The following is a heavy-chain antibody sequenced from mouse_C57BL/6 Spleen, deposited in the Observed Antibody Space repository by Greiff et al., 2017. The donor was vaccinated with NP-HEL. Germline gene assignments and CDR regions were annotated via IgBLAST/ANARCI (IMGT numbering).Heavy chain of an antibody. CDR1: GYTFTDYY. V-gene: IGHV1-26*01. Sequence: VQLQQSGPELVKPGASVKISCKASGYTFTDYYMNWVKQSHGKSLEWIGDINPNNGGTSYNQKFKGKATLTVDKSSSTAYMELRSLTSEDSAVYYCARGSFYWYFDVWGTGTTVTVSS. J-gene: IGHJ1*03. CDR2: INPNNGGT. CDR3: ARGSFYWYFDV.